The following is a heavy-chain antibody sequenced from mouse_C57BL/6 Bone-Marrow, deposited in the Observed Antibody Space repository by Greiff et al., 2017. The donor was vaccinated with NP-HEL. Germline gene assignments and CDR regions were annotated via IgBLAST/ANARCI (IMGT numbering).Heavy chain of an antibody. J-gene: IGHJ3*01. D-gene: IGHD1-1*01. Sequence: QVQLQQPGAELVMPGASVKLSCKASGYTFTSYWMHWVKQRPGQGLEWIGEIDPSDSYTNYNQKFKGKSTLTVDKSSSTAYMQLSSLTSEDSAVYYCAREGYYYGSSAWFAYGGQGTLVTVSA. V-gene: IGHV1-69*01. CDR2: IDPSDSYT. CDR3: AREGYYYGSSAWFAY. CDR1: GYTFTSYW.